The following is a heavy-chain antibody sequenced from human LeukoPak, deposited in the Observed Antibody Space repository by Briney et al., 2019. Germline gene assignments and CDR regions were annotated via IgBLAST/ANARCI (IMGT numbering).Heavy chain of an antibody. CDR2: ISYDGSNK. D-gene: IGHD6-19*01. J-gene: IGHJ4*02. V-gene: IGHV3-30*04. CDR1: GFTFSSYA. Sequence: TGGSLRLSCAASGFTFSSYAMHWVRQAPGKGLEWVAVISYDGSNKYYADSVKGRFTISRDNSKNTLYLQMNSLRAEDTAVYYCARGFVAVAGGGYWGQGTLVTVSS. CDR3: ARGFVAVAGGGY.